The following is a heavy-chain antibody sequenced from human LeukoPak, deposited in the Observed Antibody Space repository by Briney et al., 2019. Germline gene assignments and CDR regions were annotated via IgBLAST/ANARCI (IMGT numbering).Heavy chain of an antibody. CDR2: IRGGGDSS. CDR1: GFTFSSYA. CDR3: AKALSSGSYYRGFDY. V-gene: IGHV3-23*01. Sequence: QPGGSLRLSCAASGFTFSSYAMNWVRQAPGKGLEWVSVIRGGGDSSYYADSVKGRFTISRDNSKNTLYLQMNSLRAEDTAVYYCAKALSSGSYYRGFDYWGQGTLVTVSS. D-gene: IGHD3-10*02. J-gene: IGHJ4*02.